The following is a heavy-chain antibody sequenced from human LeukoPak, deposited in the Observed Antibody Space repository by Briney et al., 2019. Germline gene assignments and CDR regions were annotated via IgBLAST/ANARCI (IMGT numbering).Heavy chain of an antibody. Sequence: GGSLRLSCSASGFTFSSYAMRWVRQAPGGGLESISAISSDGDNTYFTDSVKGRFTISRDNAKNTLYLQMNSVRAEDTAVYYCGRVSWDWANYPFDVWGQGTKVTVSS. J-gene: IGHJ3*01. CDR1: GFTFSSYA. V-gene: IGHV3-64*04. CDR2: ISSDGDNT. D-gene: IGHD3/OR15-3a*01. CDR3: GRVSWDWANYPFDV.